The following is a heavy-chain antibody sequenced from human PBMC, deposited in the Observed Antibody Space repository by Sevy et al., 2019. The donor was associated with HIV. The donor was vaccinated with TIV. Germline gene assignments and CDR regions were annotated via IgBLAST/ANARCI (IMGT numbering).Heavy chain of an antibody. CDR3: AKDITYYDSSTYYSSLDY. V-gene: IGHV3-43*01. D-gene: IGHD3-22*01. J-gene: IGHJ4*02. CDR2: INWDGGST. Sequence: GESLKISCAASGFTFDDYTMHWVRQAPGKGLEWVSLINWDGGSTYYTASVRGRFTISRDNSKNSLYLQMNSLRTEDTAFYYCAKDITYYDSSTYYSSLDYWGQGTLVTVSS. CDR1: GFTFDDYT.